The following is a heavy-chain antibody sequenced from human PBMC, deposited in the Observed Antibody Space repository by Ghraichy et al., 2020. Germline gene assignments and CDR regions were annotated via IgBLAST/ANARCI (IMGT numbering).Heavy chain of an antibody. CDR3: AKDKSASLLWFGEFGPDAFDI. CDR2: ISGSGGST. J-gene: IGHJ3*02. D-gene: IGHD3-10*01. Sequence: GALRLSCAASGFTFSSYAMSWVRQAPGKGLEWVSAISGSGGSTYYADSVKGRFTISRDNSKNTLYLQMNSLRAEDTAVYYCAKDKSASLLWFGEFGPDAFDIWGQGTMVTVSS. V-gene: IGHV3-23*01. CDR1: GFTFSSYA.